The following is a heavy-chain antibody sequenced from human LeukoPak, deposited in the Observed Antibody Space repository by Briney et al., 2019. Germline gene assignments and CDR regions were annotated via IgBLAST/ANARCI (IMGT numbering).Heavy chain of an antibody. CDR3: ARGFSRDAFDI. CDR2: IHYSGNT. CDR1: GYSISSGYY. Sequence: SETLSLTCTVSGYSISSGYYWGWIRQPPGKGLEWIGSIHYSGNTYQNPSLQSRVTMSADTSNNQFSLNLSSATAADTAVYYCARGFSRDAFDIWGQGTMVTVSS. J-gene: IGHJ3*02. V-gene: IGHV4-38-2*02.